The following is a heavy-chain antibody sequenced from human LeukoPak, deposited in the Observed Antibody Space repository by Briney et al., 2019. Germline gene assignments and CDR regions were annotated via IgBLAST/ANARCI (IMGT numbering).Heavy chain of an antibody. CDR1: GFTFDDYA. CDR3: AKEPYFDL. Sequence: PGGSLRLSGAASGFTFDDYAMHWVRQAPGKGLECVSLISWDGDSTYYSDSVKGRFTISRDNNKNSLYLQMNSLRPEDTALYYCAKEPYFDLWGRGTLVTVSS. J-gene: IGHJ2*01. CDR2: ISWDGDST. V-gene: IGHV3-43D*03.